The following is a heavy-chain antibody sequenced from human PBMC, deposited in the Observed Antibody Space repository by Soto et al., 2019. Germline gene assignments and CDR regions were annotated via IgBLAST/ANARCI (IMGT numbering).Heavy chain of an antibody. CDR2: IWYDGSNK. CDR3: ARGVTVGVTGPDY. J-gene: IGHJ4*02. V-gene: IGHV3-33*01. CDR1: GFAFSSYG. Sequence: PGGSLRLSCAASGFAFSSYGMHWVRQAPGKGLEWVAVIWYDGSNKYYADSVKGRFTISRDNSKNTLYLQMDSLRAEDTAVYYCARGVTVGVTGPDYWGQGKLVTVSS. D-gene: IGHD1-20*01.